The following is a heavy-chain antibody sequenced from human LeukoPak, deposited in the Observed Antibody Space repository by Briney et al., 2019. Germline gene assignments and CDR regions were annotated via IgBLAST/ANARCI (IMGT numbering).Heavy chain of an antibody. J-gene: IGHJ4*02. CDR3: AKSNSESQTTVGN. CDR1: GFTFNTYG. CDR2: IWSDGTRK. Sequence: GRSLRLSCAASGFTFNTYGMHWVRQAPGKGLEWVAVIWSDGTRKYYSDSVKGRFTISRDNSKNTLYLEMNSLRVEDTAVYYCAKSNSESQTTVGNWGQGTLVTVSS. V-gene: IGHV3-33*06. D-gene: IGHD1-26*01.